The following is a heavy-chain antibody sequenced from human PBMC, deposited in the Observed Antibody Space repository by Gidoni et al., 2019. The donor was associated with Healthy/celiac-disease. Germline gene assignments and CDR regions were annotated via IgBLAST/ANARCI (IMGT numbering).Heavy chain of an antibody. CDR3: ARRPHMVTTRFDY. CDR2: INHSGST. D-gene: IGHD4-4*01. V-gene: IGHV4-34*01. Sequence: QVQLQQWGAGLLKPSETLSLTCAVYGGSFSGYYWSWIRQPPGKGLEWIGEINHSGSTNYNPSLKSRVTISVDTSKNQFSLKLSSVTAADTAVYYCARRPHMVTTRFDYWGQGTLVTVSS. J-gene: IGHJ4*02. CDR1: GGSFSGYY.